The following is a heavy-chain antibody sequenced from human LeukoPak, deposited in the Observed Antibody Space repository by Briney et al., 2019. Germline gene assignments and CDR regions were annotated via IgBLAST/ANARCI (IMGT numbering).Heavy chain of an antibody. V-gene: IGHV3-33*01. CDR2: IWGDGSNK. CDR3: ARAGGYCSGGSCYGSYYFDY. CDR1: GPTFGSYG. D-gene: IGHD2-15*01. Sequence: PGRSLRLSCAAAGPTFGSYGMHSVRQAPGKGLEWVAVIWGDGSNKEEANSVKGRFASSRDNSKNTLYLQMNSLRAEDTAVYYCARAGGYCSGGSCYGSYYFDYWGQGTLVTVSS. J-gene: IGHJ4*02.